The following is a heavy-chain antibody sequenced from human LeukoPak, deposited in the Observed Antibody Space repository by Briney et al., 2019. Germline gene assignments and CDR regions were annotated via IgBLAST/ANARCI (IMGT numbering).Heavy chain of an antibody. V-gene: IGHV5-51*01. D-gene: IGHD3-22*01. CDR3: ATPHDATAYYYDSSGYFY. Sequence: GESLKISCKGSGYSFSGYWIAWVRQMPGKGLEWMGIIYPADSDTRYSPPFQGQVTISADKSITTAYLQWSSLKASDTAMYYCATPHDATAYYYDSSGYFYWGQGTLVTVSS. CDR2: IYPADSDT. CDR1: GYSFSGYW. J-gene: IGHJ4*02.